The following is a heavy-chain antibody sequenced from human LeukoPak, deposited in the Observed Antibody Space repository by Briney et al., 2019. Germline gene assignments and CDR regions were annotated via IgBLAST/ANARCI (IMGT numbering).Heavy chain of an antibody. CDR3: ARANGREYYFDY. CDR1: GGSISSYY. CDR2: IYYSGST. V-gene: IGHV4-59*01. D-gene: IGHD1-1*01. Sequence: PSETLSLTCTVSGGSISSYYWSWIRQPPGKGLGWIGYIYYSGSTNYNPSLKSRVTISVDTSKNQFSLKLSSVTAADTAVYYCARANGREYYFDYWGQGTLVTVSS. J-gene: IGHJ4*02.